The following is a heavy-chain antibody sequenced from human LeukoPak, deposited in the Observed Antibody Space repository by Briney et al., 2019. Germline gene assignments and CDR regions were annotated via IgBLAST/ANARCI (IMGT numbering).Heavy chain of an antibody. CDR1: GFTFSSYS. V-gene: IGHV3-48*01. CDR2: ISSSSSTI. Sequence: GGSLRLSCAASGFTFSSYSMNCVRHAPGKGLEWVSYISSSSSTIYYADSVKGRFTISRDNAKNSLYLQMNSLRAEETAVYCCAREREDYYFVYWGQGTLVTVSS. D-gene: IGHD2-15*01. CDR3: AREREDYYFVY. J-gene: IGHJ4*02.